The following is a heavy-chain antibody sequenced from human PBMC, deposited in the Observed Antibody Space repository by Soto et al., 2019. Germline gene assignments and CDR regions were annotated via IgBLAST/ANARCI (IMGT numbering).Heavy chain of an antibody. J-gene: IGHJ6*03. CDR1: GGSGDSGRYY. CDR2: VYISANT. V-gene: IGHV4-39*01. CDR3: ARQMSVNQYYDFWSGHVPTPYYYYMDV. D-gene: IGHD3-3*01. Sequence: PSETLSLTCIVSGGSGDSGRYYWGWVRQPPGKGLEWIGSVYISANTSYTPSLKSRVTISFDMSKNQFSLKLSSVTAADTAVYYCARQMSVNQYYDFWSGHVPTPYYYYMDVWGKGTTVTVSS.